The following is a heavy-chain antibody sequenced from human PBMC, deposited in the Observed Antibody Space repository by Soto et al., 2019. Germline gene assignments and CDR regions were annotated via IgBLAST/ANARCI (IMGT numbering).Heavy chain of an antibody. CDR1: GYTFTDYY. Sequence: ASVKVSCKASGYTFTDYYVHWVRQAPGQGLECMGLINPNTGGTTYAQKFQGRVAMTRDTSTNTAYMELRRLTSDDTAMYYCARVQATYYRDYDGFYLNIWGQGTQVTVSS. J-gene: IGHJ4*02. CDR3: ARVQATYYRDYDGFYLNI. CDR2: INPNTGGT. D-gene: IGHD3-16*01. V-gene: IGHV1-2*02.